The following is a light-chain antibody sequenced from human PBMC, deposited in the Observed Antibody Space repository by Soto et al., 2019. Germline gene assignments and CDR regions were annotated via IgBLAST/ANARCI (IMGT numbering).Light chain of an antibody. Sequence: QSVLTQPPSASGTPGQRVTISCSGSSSNIGSNTVNWYQQLPGTAPKLLIYSNNQWPSGVPDRFSGSKSGTSASLAISGLQSEDEADYYCATWDDSLNVLVFGGGTKVTVL. CDR3: ATWDDSLNVLV. CDR2: SNN. V-gene: IGLV1-44*01. CDR1: SSNIGSNT. J-gene: IGLJ2*01.